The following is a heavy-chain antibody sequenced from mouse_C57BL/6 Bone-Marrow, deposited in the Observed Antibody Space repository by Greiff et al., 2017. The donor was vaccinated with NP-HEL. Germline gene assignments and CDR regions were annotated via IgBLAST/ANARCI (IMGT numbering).Heavy chain of an antibody. D-gene: IGHD3-1*01. CDR3: VRHEGLRYAMDY. CDR1: GFSFNTYA. Sequence: EVKLVESGGGLVQPKGSLKLSCAASGFSFNTYAMNWVRQAPGKGLEWVARIRSKSNNYATYYADSVKDRFTISRDDSESMLYLQMNNLKTEDTAMYYCVRHEGLRYAMDYWGQGTSVTVSS. CDR2: IRSKSNNYAT. V-gene: IGHV10-1*01. J-gene: IGHJ4*01.